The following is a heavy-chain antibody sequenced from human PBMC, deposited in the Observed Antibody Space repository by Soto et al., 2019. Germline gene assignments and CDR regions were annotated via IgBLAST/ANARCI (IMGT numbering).Heavy chain of an antibody. V-gene: IGHV5-51*01. CDR3: ARRGGNCDQYSYYGLGV. Sequence: PGESLKISCRGSGYSFSSHWIGWVRQMPGKGLEWMGIIYPDDSDTRYSPSFQGQATISVDKSISTAYLQWSSLKASDSAMYYGARRGGNCDQYSYYGLGVWGQGTTVTVSS. J-gene: IGHJ6*02. CDR1: GYSFSSHW. CDR2: IYPDDSDT. D-gene: IGHD1-7*01.